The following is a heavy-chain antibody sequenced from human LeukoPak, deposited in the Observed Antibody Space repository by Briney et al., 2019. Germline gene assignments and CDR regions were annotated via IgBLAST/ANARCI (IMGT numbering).Heavy chain of an antibody. J-gene: IGHJ4*02. CDR1: GYSLTDYY. CDR2: INPDSGGT. Sequence: ASVKVSCKASGYSLTDYYIHWVRQAPGQGLEWMGWINPDSGGTSYAQKFQGRVTMTRDTSFSTAYMELSTLQSDDTAVYYCARGDSSGWYLYWGQGTLVTVSS. CDR3: ARGDSSGWYLY. V-gene: IGHV1-2*02. D-gene: IGHD6-19*01.